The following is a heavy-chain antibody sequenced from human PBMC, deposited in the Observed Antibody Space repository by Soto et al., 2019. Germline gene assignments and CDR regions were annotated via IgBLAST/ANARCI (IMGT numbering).Heavy chain of an antibody. D-gene: IGHD3-3*01. Sequence: QVQLQESGPGLVKPSETLSLTCTVSGGSVSSGSYYWSWIRQPPGKGLEWIGYIYYSGSTNYNPPLKSRVTISVDTSKNQFSLKLSSVTAADTAVYYCARVGVYDFPYGMDVWGQGTTVTVSS. CDR3: ARVGVYDFPYGMDV. V-gene: IGHV4-61*01. CDR1: GGSVSSGSYY. J-gene: IGHJ6*02. CDR2: IYYSGST.